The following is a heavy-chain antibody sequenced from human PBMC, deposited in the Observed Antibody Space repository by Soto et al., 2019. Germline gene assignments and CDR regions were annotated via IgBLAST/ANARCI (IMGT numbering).Heavy chain of an antibody. Sequence: QVHLVQSGAEVKKPGASVKVSCKGSGYAFTTYGITWVRQALGKGLEWMGWISAHNVNTNYAQKLQGRVTVTRDTSASTAYMELRRLRSDDTAVYYCARGRYGDYWGQGALVTVYS. CDR3: ARGRYGDY. D-gene: IGHD1-1*01. V-gene: IGHV1-18*01. J-gene: IGHJ4*02. CDR1: GYAFTTYG. CDR2: ISAHNVNT.